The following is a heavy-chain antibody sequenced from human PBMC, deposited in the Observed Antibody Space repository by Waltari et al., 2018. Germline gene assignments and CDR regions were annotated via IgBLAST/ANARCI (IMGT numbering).Heavy chain of an antibody. CDR2: IYYSGST. CDR3: ARGARRRWKYMDV. J-gene: IGHJ6*03. D-gene: IGHD1-1*01. Sequence: QLQLQESGPGLVKPSETLSLTCTVSGGSISSSSYYWGWIRQPPGKGLEWIGSIYYSGSTYYNPSLKSRVTISVDTSKNQFSLKLSSVTAADTAVYYCARGARRRWKYMDVWGKGTTVTVSS. V-gene: IGHV4-39*07. CDR1: GGSISSSSYY.